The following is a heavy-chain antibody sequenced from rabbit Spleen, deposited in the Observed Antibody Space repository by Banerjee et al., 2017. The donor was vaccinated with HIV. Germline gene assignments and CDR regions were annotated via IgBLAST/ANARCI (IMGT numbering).Heavy chain of an antibody. Sequence: QEQLVESGGGLVTPGGSLTLTCKASGFDFSSYGVSWVRQAPGKGLEWIGYIDPIFGSAYYVSWVNGRFSISRENTQNTVDLKMTSLTAADTATYFCVRDAGATLYGYIDLNFWGQGTLVTVS. D-gene: IGHD6-1*01. CDR1: GFDFSSYG. CDR2: IDPIFGSA. J-gene: IGHJ3*01. V-gene: IGHV1S36*01. CDR3: VRDAGATLYGYIDLNF.